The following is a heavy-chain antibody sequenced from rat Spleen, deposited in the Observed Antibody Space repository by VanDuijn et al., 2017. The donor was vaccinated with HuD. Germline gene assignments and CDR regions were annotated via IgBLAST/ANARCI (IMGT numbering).Heavy chain of an antibody. CDR3: ARLTIGS. J-gene: IGHJ2*01. CDR2: ISSGGST. V-gene: IGHV2S12*01. D-gene: IGHD1-3*01. Sequence: QVQLMESGPGLVQPSETLSLTCTVSGFSLTSYHVSWVRQPPGKGLEWIAAISSGGSTYYNSALKSRLSISRDTSKSQVFLKMNSLRTEDTAMYFCARLTIGSWGQGVMVTVSS. CDR1: GFSLTSYH.